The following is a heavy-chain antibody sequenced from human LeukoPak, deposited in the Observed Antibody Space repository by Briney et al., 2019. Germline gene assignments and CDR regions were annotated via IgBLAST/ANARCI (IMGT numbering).Heavy chain of an antibody. Sequence: GGSLRLSCAASGFTFSSYAMSWVRQAPGKGLEWVSAISGSGGSTYYADSVKGRFTVSRDNSKNTLYLQMNSLRAEDTAVYYCAMVRGVTLNWFDPWGQGTLVTVSS. V-gene: IGHV3-23*01. D-gene: IGHD3-10*01. CDR3: AMVRGVTLNWFDP. J-gene: IGHJ5*02. CDR2: ISGSGGST. CDR1: GFTFSSYA.